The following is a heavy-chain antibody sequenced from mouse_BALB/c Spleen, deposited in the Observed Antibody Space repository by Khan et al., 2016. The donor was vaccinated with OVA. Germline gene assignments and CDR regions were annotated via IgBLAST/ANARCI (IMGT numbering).Heavy chain of an antibody. J-gene: IGHJ3*01. D-gene: IGHD3-1*01. Sequence: QIQLVQSGPELKKPGETVKISCKASGYTFTDYSMHWVKQAPGKGLKWMGWINTETGEPTYAADFKGRFAFSLETSSSTAYLQINNLKYEDTATYIGERKHGLYGWLGYWGGGALATVSA. CDR2: INTETGEP. CDR1: GYTFTDYS. V-gene: IGHV9-2-1*01. CDR3: ERKHGLYGWLGY.